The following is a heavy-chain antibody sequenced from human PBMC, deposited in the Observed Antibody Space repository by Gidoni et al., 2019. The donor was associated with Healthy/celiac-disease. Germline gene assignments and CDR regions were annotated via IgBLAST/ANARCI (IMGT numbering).Heavy chain of an antibody. J-gene: IGHJ6*02. Sequence: EVQLVASGGGLVKLGGSLRLSRAASGFTCSSYSMNWFRQAPGKGLEWVSSISSSSSYIYYADSVKGRFTISRDNAKNSLYLQMNSLRAEDTAVYYCRSGGTAGMDVWGQGTTVTVSS. V-gene: IGHV3-21*01. D-gene: IGHD3-10*01. CDR3: RSGGTAGMDV. CDR1: GFTCSSYS. CDR2: ISSSSSYI.